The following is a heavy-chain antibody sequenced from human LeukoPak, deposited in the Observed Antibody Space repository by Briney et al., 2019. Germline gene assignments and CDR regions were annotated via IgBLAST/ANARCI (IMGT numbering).Heavy chain of an antibody. V-gene: IGHV3-53*01. D-gene: IGHD3-10*01. CDR1: GFTVSNNY. J-gene: IGHJ3*02. Sequence: PGGSLRLSCAASGFTVSNNYMSWVRQAPGKGREWVSVIYSGGSTYYADSAQGRFTISRDNSKNTLYLQMTSLRAEDTAVYYGASYGSGAHSSAFDIWGQGTMVTVSS. CDR2: IYSGGST. CDR3: ASYGSGAHSSAFDI.